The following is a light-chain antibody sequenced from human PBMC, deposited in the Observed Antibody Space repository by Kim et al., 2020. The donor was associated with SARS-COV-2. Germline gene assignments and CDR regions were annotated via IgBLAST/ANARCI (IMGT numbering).Light chain of an antibody. CDR2: EDD. J-gene: IGLJ2*01. CDR3: QSYNRSYVV. CDR1: SGSIDDNY. Sequence: NFMLTQPHSVSESPGKTVTISCTRSSGSIDDNYVQWYQQRPGGVPTTVIYEDDQRPSGVSDRFSGSIDNSSNSASLTISGLKTEDEAGYYCQSYNRSYVVFGGGTQLTVL. V-gene: IGLV6-57*04.